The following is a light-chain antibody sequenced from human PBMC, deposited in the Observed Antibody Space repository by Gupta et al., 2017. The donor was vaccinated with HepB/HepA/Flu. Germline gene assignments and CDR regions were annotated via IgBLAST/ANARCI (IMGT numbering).Light chain of an antibody. Sequence: EIVLTHTPGTLSLSLGERATLFSSASQSVSSSYLAWSQQKPGQAPRLLIYGASSRATGIPDRFSGSGTGTDFTLSISRLEPEDFAMYYCQQYGTTPTTFGQGTKLEIK. CDR1: QSVSSSY. J-gene: IGKJ1*01. CDR2: GAS. CDR3: QQYGTTPTT. V-gene: IGKV3-20*01.